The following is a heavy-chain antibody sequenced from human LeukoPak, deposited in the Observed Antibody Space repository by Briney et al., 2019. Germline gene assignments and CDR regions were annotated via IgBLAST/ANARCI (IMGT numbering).Heavy chain of an antibody. J-gene: IGHJ3*02. Sequence: ASVKVSCKVSGYTLTELSMHWVRQAPGKGLEWMGGFDPEDGETIYAQKFQGRVTMTEDTSTDTAYMELGSLRPEDTAVYYCATAGSHFWSGYPPFGAFAIWGQGTMVTVSS. CDR1: GYTLTELS. D-gene: IGHD3-3*02. CDR3: ATAGSHFWSGYPPFGAFAI. CDR2: FDPEDGET. V-gene: IGHV1-24*01.